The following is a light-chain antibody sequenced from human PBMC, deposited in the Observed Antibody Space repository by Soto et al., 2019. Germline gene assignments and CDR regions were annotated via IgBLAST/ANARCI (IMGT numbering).Light chain of an antibody. CDR1: TTDIGNYNY. CDR3: NSYTNSGSFV. Sequence: QSVLTQPPSVSGAPGQRVTVSCTGTTTDIGNYNYVSWYQQSPGKAPKLLIYEVSNRPSGVSSRFSGSKSGNTAPLTISGLRADDEADYYCNSYTNSGSFVFGTGTKVTVL. CDR2: EVS. V-gene: IGLV2-14*01. J-gene: IGLJ1*01.